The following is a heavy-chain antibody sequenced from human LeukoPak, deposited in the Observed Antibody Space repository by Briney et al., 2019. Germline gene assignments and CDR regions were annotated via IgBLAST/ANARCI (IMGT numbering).Heavy chain of an antibody. CDR2: IYYSGTT. D-gene: IGHD6-13*01. Sequence: SETLSLTCTVSGGSISGYYWSWIRQPSGKGLEWIGLIYYSGTTNYNPSLKSRVNMSLDTSKNQFSLKLSSVTAADTAVYYCARGIAAAGPFDYWGQGTLVTVSS. CDR1: GGSISGYY. CDR3: ARGIAAAGPFDY. J-gene: IGHJ4*02. V-gene: IGHV4-59*12.